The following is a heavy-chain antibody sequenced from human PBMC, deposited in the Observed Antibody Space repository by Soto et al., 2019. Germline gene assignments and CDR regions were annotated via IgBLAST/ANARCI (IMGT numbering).Heavy chain of an antibody. CDR2: IYATGTT. V-gene: IGHV4-4*07. J-gene: IGHJ6*02. CDR1: GASISGFY. CDR3: ASSAGHPGDFFYYNGMDV. Sequence: SETLSLTCTVSGASISGFYWSWIRKSAGKGLEWIGRIYATGTTDYNPSLKSRVMMSVDTSKKQFSLKLRSVTAADTAVYYCASSAGHPGDFFYYNGMDVWGQGTTVTVS. D-gene: IGHD3-10*01.